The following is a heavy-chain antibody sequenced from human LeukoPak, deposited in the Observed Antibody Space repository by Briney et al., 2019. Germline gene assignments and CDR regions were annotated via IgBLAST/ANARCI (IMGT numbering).Heavy chain of an antibody. J-gene: IGHJ3*01. CDR2: INPSGGST. V-gene: IGHV1-46*01. Sequence: ASVKVSCKASGYTFTSYYMHWVRQAPGQGLEWMGIINPSGGSTSYAQKFQGRVTMTRDTSTSTVYMELSSLRSEDTAVYYCATEKHVDIVATGEAFDLWGQGTMVTVSS. CDR3: ATEKHVDIVATGEAFDL. D-gene: IGHD5-12*01. CDR1: GYTFTSYY.